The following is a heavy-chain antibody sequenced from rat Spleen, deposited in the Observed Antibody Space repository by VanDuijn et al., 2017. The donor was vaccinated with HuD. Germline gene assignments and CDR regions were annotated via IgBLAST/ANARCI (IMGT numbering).Heavy chain of an antibody. J-gene: IGHJ4*01. V-gene: IGHV5-29*01. Sequence: EVQLVESDGGLVQPGRSLKLSCAASGFTFSDYFMAWVRQAPTKGLEWVATTSYDGRRTYYRDSVKGRSTISRDNVKSILYLQMDSLRSEDTATYYCARPHSSHYVMDAWGQGASVTVSS. CDR1: GFTFSDYF. CDR3: ARPHSSHYVMDA. CDR2: TSYDGRRT. D-gene: IGHD1-8*01.